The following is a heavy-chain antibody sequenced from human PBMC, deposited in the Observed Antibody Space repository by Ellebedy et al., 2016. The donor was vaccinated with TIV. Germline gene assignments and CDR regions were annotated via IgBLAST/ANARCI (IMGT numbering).Heavy chain of an antibody. CDR1: GFTFSSYW. J-gene: IGHJ3*02. CDR2: MRQDGGDK. CDR3: ARDMAWGNERMNDAFDI. V-gene: IGHV3-7*01. Sequence: GESLKISCAASGFTFSSYWMSWVRQAPGKGLEWVANMRQDGGDKYYVDSVKGRFTISRDNAGSSLYLQMDSLRVEDTAVYYCARDMAWGNERMNDAFDIWGQGTMVIVSS. D-gene: IGHD7-27*01.